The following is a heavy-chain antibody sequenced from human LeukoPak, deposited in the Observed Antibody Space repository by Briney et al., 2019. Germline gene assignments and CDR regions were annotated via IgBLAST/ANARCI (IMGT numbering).Heavy chain of an antibody. V-gene: IGHV3-21*01. CDR3: ARDLRGYSGDDLDS. Sequence: GGSLRLSCAASGFTVSSNYMSWVRQAPGKGLEWVSSISSSSSYIYYADSVKGRFTISRDNAKNSLYLQMNSLRAEDTAVYYCARDLRGYSGDDLDSWGQGTLVTASS. D-gene: IGHD5-12*01. CDR2: ISSSSSYI. J-gene: IGHJ4*02. CDR1: GFTVSSNY.